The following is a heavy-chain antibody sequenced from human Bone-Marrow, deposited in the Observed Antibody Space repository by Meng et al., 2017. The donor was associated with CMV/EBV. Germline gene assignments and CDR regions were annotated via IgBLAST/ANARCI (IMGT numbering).Heavy chain of an antibody. CDR2: IRSKANSYAT. V-gene: IGHV3-73*01. J-gene: IGHJ6*02. D-gene: IGHD4-11*01. Sequence: GGSLRLSCAASGFTFSSYSMNWVRQASGKGLEWVGRIRSKANSYATAYAASVKGRFTISRDDSKNTAYLQMNSLKTEDTAVYYCTRHSPTTSEDGMDVWGQGTAVTVSS. CDR1: GFTFSSYS. CDR3: TRHSPTTSEDGMDV.